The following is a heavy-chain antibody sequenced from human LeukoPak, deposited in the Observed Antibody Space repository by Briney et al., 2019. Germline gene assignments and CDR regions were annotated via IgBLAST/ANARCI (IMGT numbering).Heavy chain of an antibody. J-gene: IGHJ4*02. V-gene: IGHV1-2*03. CDR1: GCTFTAYY. Sequence: GASVKVSCKASGCTFTAYYMHWVPQAPGQGLEWMGWINPSSGGTNYAQKFQGRVIMTRDTSISTAYMELSRLRSDDTAVYYCASPFNYGSGSQLNYWGQGTLVTVSS. CDR3: ASPFNYGSGSQLNY. CDR2: INPSSGGT. D-gene: IGHD3-10*01.